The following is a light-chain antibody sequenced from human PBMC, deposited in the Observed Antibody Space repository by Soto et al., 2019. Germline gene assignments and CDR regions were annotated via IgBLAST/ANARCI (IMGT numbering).Light chain of an antibody. CDR3: QQYDNDSWT. CDR1: QSISSW. CDR2: KAS. Sequence: DIQMTQSPSTLSASVGDRVIITCRASQSISSWLAWYQQKPGKAPNLLIYKASTLKSGVPSRFSGSGSGTEFTLTISSLQPDDFATSYCQQYDNDSWTFGQGTKVEIK. J-gene: IGKJ1*01. V-gene: IGKV1-5*03.